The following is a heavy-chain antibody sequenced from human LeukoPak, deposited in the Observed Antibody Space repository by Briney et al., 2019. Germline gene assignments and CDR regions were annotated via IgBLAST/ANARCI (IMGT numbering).Heavy chain of an antibody. V-gene: IGHV3-21*01. D-gene: IGHD3-3*01. Sequence: GGSLRLSCAAPGFTFSTYNMNWVRRAPGKGLEWVSSISSSGTYLYYADSMKGRFTISRDNAKNSLYLQMNSLRAEDTAVYYCAREIVFNDFWSGYYNDYWGQGTLVTVSS. CDR3: AREIVFNDFWSGYYNDY. J-gene: IGHJ4*02. CDR2: ISSSGTYL. CDR1: GFTFSTYN.